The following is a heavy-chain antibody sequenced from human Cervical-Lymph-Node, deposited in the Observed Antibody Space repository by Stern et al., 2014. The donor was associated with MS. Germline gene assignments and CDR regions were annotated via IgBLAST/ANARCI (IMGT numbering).Heavy chain of an antibody. V-gene: IGHV3-30*01. D-gene: IGHD6-19*01. CDR1: GFTFSTYA. CDR3: ARALYSSGSYFDY. J-gene: IGHJ4*02. CDR2: ISYDGSNK. Sequence: VQLVESGGGLVKPGGSLRLSCAASGFTFSTYAMHWVRQAPGKGLEWVAVISYDGSNKYYADSVKGRFTISRDNSKNTLYLQMNSLRAEDTAVYYCARALYSSGSYFDYWGQGTLVTVSS.